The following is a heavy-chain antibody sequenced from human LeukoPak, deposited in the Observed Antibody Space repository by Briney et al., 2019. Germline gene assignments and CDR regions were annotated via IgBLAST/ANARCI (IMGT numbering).Heavy chain of an antibody. CDR2: IYYSGST. Sequence: SETLSLTCTVSGGSISSGGYYWSWIRQHPGKGLEWIGYIYYSGSTYYNPSLKSRVTISVDTSKNQFSPKLSSVTAADTAVYYCARVITWYYYGSGSYVDYWGQGTLVTVSS. D-gene: IGHD3-10*01. CDR3: ARVITWYYYGSGSYVDY. CDR1: GGSISSGGYY. V-gene: IGHV4-31*03. J-gene: IGHJ4*02.